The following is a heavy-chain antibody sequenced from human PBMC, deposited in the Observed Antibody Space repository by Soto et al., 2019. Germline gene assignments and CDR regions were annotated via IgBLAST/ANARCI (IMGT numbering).Heavy chain of an antibody. CDR2: IYPGDSDT. Sequence: GESLKVSCKGSGYSFASHWVAWVRQMPEKGLEWIGTIYPGDSDTKYSPAFRGQVTISADTSVSTAYLQWRSLEATDSAIYYCARYSGSYWHYLDFWGQGTLVTVSS. D-gene: IGHD1-26*01. V-gene: IGHV5-51*01. J-gene: IGHJ4*02. CDR3: ARYSGSYWHYLDF. CDR1: GYSFASHW.